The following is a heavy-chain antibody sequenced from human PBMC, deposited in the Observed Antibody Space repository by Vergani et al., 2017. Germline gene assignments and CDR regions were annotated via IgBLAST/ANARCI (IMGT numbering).Heavy chain of an antibody. CDR3: ASHIEVAARGLGDV. CDR2: INIGGRT. J-gene: IGHJ6*04. V-gene: IGHV3-66*02. CDR1: SFSVSSHY. Sequence: LVESGGGLVQPGGSLRLSCAASSFSVSSHYMTWVRQAPGKGLEWVSTINIGGRTSYADSVKGRLTLTRDDSKNTLHLQMNSLRPEDTAVYYCASHIEVAARGLGDVWGKGTTVTVSS. D-gene: IGHD6-19*01.